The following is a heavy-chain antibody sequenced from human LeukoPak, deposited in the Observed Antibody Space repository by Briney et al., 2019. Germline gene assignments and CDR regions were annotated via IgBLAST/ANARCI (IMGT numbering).Heavy chain of an antibody. V-gene: IGHV3-53*01. D-gene: IGHD3-22*01. CDR2: IYSGGST. CDR1: GFTVSSNY. CDR3: AFGPYDSSGYYDY. J-gene: IGHJ4*02. Sequence: GGSLRLSCAASGFTVSSNYMSWVRQAPGRGLEWVSVIYSGGSTYYADSVKGRFTISRDNSKNTLYLQMNSLRDEDTAVYYCAFGPYDSSGYYDYWGQGTLVTVSS.